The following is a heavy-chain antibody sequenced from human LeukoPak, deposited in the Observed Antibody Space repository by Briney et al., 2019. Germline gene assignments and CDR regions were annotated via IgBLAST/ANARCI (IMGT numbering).Heavy chain of an antibody. Sequence: ASVKVSCKASGYTFTSYYMHWVRQAPGQGLEWMGIINPSGGSTSYAQKFQGRVTMTRDMSTSTVYMELSSLRSEDTAVYYYASSSSGYSSPMDVWGKGTTVTVSS. V-gene: IGHV1-46*01. J-gene: IGHJ6*03. CDR3: ASSSSGYSSPMDV. CDR2: INPSGGST. CDR1: GYTFTSYY. D-gene: IGHD3-22*01.